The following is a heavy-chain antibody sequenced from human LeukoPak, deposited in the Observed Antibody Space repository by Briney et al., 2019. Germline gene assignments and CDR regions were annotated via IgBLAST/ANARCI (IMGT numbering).Heavy chain of an antibody. CDR1: GYSISSDYY. CDR3: ARGEWLSPLGY. V-gene: IGHV4-38-2*01. J-gene: IGHJ4*02. D-gene: IGHD3-3*01. CDR2: IYHSGST. Sequence: PSETLPLTCAVSGYSISSDYYWGWIRQPPGKGPEWIGSIYHSGSTYYNPSLKSRLTISGDTSKNQFSLKLSSVTAADTAVYYCARGEWLSPLGYWGQGTLVTVSS.